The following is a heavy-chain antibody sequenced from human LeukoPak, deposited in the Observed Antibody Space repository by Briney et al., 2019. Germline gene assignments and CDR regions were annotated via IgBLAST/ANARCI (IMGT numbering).Heavy chain of an antibody. D-gene: IGHD1-26*01. CDR1: GFTFSSYA. V-gene: IGHV3-23*01. J-gene: IGHJ4*02. Sequence: GGSLRLSCAASGFTFSSYAMSWVRQAPGKGLEWVSAISGSGGSTYYADSVKGRFTVSRDNSKNTLHVQMNSLRAEDTAVYYCAKAGSYWDFDYWGQGSLVTVSS. CDR3: AKAGSYWDFDY. CDR2: ISGSGGST.